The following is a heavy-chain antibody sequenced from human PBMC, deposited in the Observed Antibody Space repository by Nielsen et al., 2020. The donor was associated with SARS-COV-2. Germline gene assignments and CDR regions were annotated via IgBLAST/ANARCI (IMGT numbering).Heavy chain of an antibody. CDR2: IKQDGSEK. D-gene: IGHD3-10*01. CDR1: GFTFSSYW. Sequence: GGSLRLSCAASGFTFSSYWMSWVRQAPGKGLEWVANIKQDGSEKYYVDSVKGRFTISRDNAKNSLYLQMNSLRAEDTAVYYCARDPLVPWFGELLTPDYWGQGTLVTVSS. CDR3: ARDPLVPWFGELLTPDY. V-gene: IGHV3-7*03. J-gene: IGHJ4*02.